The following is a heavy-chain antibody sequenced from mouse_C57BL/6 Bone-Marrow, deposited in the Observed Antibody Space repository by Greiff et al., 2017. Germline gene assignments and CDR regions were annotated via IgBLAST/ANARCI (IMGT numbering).Heavy chain of an antibody. Sequence: VKLMESGAELVKPGASVKISCKASGYAFSSYWMNWVKQRPGKGLEWIGQIYPGDGDTNYNGKFKGKATLTADKSSSTAYMQLSSLTSEDSAVYFCARKLPLWYFDVWGTGTTVTVSS. J-gene: IGHJ1*03. D-gene: IGHD2-1*01. CDR3: ARKLPLWYFDV. CDR1: GYAFSSYW. CDR2: IYPGDGDT. V-gene: IGHV1-80*01.